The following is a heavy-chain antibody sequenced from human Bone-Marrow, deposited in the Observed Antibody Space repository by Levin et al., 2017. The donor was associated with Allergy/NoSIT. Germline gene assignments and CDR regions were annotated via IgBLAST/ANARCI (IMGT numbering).Heavy chain of an antibody. CDR1: GFTFRTTW. CDR2: VKSKGHGGAI. D-gene: IGHD2-2*01. J-gene: IGHJ3*02. Sequence: GESLKISCAASGFTFRTTWVSWVRQAPGKGLEWVGRVKSKGHGGAIDYGEPVKGRFTIPRDDSQRMLYLHMSSLKTEDTALYYCVRGQPTGDAFDIWGQGTMVTVSS. V-gene: IGHV3-15*01. CDR3: VRGQPTGDAFDI.